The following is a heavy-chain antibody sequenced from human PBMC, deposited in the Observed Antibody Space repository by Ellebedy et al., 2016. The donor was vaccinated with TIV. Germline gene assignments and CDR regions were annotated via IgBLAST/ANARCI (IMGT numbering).Heavy chain of an antibody. V-gene: IGHV3-23*01. J-gene: IGHJ4*02. CDR1: GFTFSSYA. CDR3: AKEPRQYSSGWYFDY. CDR2: LNANGVVI. D-gene: IGHD6-19*01. Sequence: PGGSLRLSCAASGFTFSSYAASWVRQAPGKGLEWVAGLNANGVVIAYADSVKGRSTISRDNSQNTVYLQLSSLRPEDTAVYYCAKEPRQYSSGWYFDYWGQGTLLTV.